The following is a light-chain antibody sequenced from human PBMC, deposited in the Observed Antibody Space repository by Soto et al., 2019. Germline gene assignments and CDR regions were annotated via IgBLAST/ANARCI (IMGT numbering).Light chain of an antibody. CDR3: KQYYSYQLT. J-gene: IGKJ4*01. Sequence: AILMTQSPSSLSASTGYRVTSTCRASQGISSYLAWYQQKPGKAPKLLIYAASTLQSGVPSRFSGSGSGTDFTLTISCLQSEDFATYYCKQYYSYQLTFGGGTKVDIK. CDR1: QGISSY. CDR2: AAS. V-gene: IGKV1-8*01.